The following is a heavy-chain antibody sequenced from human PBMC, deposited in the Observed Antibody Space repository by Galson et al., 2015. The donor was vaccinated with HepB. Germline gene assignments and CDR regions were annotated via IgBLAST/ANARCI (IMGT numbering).Heavy chain of an antibody. Sequence: SVKVSCKASGYTFTSYGISWVRQAPGQGLEWMGWISAYNGNTNYAQKLQGRVTMTTDTSTSTAYMELRSLRSDDTAVYYCARPREMAAAGISEGNWFDPWGQGTLVTVSS. V-gene: IGHV1-18*04. J-gene: IGHJ5*02. CDR1: GYTFTSYG. D-gene: IGHD6-13*01. CDR3: ARPREMAAAGISEGNWFDP. CDR2: ISAYNGNT.